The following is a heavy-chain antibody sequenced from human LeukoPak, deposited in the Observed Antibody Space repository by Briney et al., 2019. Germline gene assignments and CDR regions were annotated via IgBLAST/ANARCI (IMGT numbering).Heavy chain of an antibody. CDR3: ARDLDSSSWYILWFDP. J-gene: IGHJ5*02. D-gene: IGHD6-13*01. CDR2: ISYDGSNK. CDR1: GFTFSSYG. V-gene: IGHV3-30*03. Sequence: GGSLRLSCAASGFTFSSYGMHWVRQAPGKGLEWVAVISYDGSNKYYADSVKGRFTISRDNSKNTLFLQMNSLKPEDTAVYYCARDLDSSSWYILWFDPWGQGTLVTVSS.